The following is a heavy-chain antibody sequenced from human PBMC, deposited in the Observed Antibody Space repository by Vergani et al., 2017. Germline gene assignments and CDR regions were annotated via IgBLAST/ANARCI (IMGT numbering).Heavy chain of an antibody. CDR1: GYSFTSYW. CDR3: ARRGGYCTNGVCSNWFDP. V-gene: IGHV5-51*01. J-gene: IGHJ5*02. CDR2: IYPGDSDT. D-gene: IGHD2-8*01. Sequence: EVQLVQSGAEVKKPGESLKISCKGSGYSFTSYWIGWVRQMPGKGLEWMGIIYPGDSDTRYSPSFQGQVTIPADKSISTAYLQWRSLKASDTAMYYCARRGGYCTNGVCSNWFDPWGQGTLVTVSS.